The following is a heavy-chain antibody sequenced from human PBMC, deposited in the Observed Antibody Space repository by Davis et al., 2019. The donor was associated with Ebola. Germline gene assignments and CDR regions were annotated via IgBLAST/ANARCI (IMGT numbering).Heavy chain of an antibody. CDR1: GFTFSNYA. J-gene: IGHJ4*02. CDR2: ISGNGGTT. Sequence: GESLKISCAASGFTFSNYAMHWVRQAPAKGLEWVSAISGNGGTTYYADSVKGRFTISRDNSKNTLYLQMNSLRAEDTAVYYCAKDRTPYYYDSSGYYRALFDYWGQGTLVTVSS. V-gene: IGHV3-23*01. CDR3: AKDRTPYYYDSSGYYRALFDY. D-gene: IGHD3-22*01.